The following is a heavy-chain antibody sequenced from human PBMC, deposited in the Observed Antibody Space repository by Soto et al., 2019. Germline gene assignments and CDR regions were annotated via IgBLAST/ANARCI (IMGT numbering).Heavy chain of an antibody. Sequence: QVQLVQSGAEVKKPGSSVKVSCKASGGTFSSYTISWVRQAPGQGLEWMGRIIPILGIANYAQKFQGRVTITADKSTSTAYMELSSLRSEDTAVYYCARDQEYGDYGDCWGQGTLVTVSS. J-gene: IGHJ4*02. CDR2: IIPILGIA. CDR1: GGTFSSYT. D-gene: IGHD4-17*01. CDR3: ARDQEYGDYGDC. V-gene: IGHV1-69*08.